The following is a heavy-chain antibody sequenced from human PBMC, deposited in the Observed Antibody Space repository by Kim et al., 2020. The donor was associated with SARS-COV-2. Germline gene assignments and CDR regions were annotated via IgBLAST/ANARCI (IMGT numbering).Heavy chain of an antibody. Sequence: GGSLRLSCTASGFTFGDYAMSWFRQAPGKGLEWVGFIRSKAYGGTTEYAASVKGRFTISRDDSKSIAYLQMNSLKTEDTAVYYCTRVLVYSGYGGAFDYWGQGTLVTVSS. J-gene: IGHJ4*02. CDR2: IRSKAYGGTT. V-gene: IGHV3-49*03. D-gene: IGHD5-12*01. CDR1: GFTFGDYA. CDR3: TRVLVYSGYGGAFDY.